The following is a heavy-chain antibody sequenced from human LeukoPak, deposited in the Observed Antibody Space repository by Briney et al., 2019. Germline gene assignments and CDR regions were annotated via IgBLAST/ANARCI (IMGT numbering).Heavy chain of an antibody. CDR3: AKELSSSWYYYYYYMDV. CDR1: GFTFGSYG. CDR2: IWYDGSNK. Sequence: PGGSLRLSCAASGFTFGSYGMHWVRQAPGKGLEWVAVIWYDGSNKYYADSVKGRFTISRDNSKNTLYLQMNSLRAEDTAVYYCAKELSSSWYYYYYYMDVWGKGTTVTVSS. J-gene: IGHJ6*03. D-gene: IGHD6-13*01. V-gene: IGHV3-33*06.